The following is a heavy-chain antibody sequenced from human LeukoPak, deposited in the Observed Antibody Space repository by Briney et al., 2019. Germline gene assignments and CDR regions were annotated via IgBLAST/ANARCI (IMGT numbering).Heavy chain of an antibody. V-gene: IGHV3-23*01. D-gene: IGHD3-22*01. CDR1: GFTFSSYA. J-gene: IGHJ4*02. CDR2: ISGSGGDT. Sequence: GGSLRLSCAASGFTFSSYAMSWVRQAPGKGLEWVSGISGSGGDTYYADFVKGRFSISRDNSKNTVHLQMNSLRAEDTAVYYCAKSINYYDSSGCDYWGQGTLVTVSS. CDR3: AKSINYYDSSGCDY.